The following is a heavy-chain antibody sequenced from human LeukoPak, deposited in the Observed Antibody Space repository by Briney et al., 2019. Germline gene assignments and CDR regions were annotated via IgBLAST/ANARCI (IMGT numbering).Heavy chain of an antibody. CDR3: AKLGITMIGGV. V-gene: IGHV3-30*18. Sequence: GGSLRLSCAASGFTFSSYWMHWVRQAPGKGLEWVAFISYHGGNEYYADSVRGRFTISRDNSKDTLYLQMNSLRAEDTAVYYCAKLGITMIGGVWGKGTTVTISS. CDR1: GFTFSSYW. CDR2: ISYHGGNE. D-gene: IGHD3-10*02. J-gene: IGHJ6*03.